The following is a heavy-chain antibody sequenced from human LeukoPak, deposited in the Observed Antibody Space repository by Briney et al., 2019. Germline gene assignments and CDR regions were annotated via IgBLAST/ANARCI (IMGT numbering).Heavy chain of an antibody. J-gene: IGHJ6*03. V-gene: IGHV5-51*01. CDR3: ARHRLRFFEYPHYYYYMDV. Sequence: GESLKISCKGSGYSFTSYWIGWVRQMPGKGLEWMGIIYPGDSDTRYSPSFQGQVTISADKSISTAYLQWSSLKASDTAMYYSARHRLRFFEYPHYYYYMDVWGKGTTVTVSS. CDR1: GYSFTSYW. D-gene: IGHD3-3*01. CDR2: IYPGDSDT.